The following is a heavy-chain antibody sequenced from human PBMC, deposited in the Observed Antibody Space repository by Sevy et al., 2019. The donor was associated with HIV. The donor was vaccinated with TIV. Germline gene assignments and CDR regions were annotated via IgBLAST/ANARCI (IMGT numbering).Heavy chain of an antibody. Sequence: GGSLRLSCAASGFTFDDYAMHWVRQAPGKGLEWVSGISWNSGSIGYAESVKGRFTISRDNAKNSLYLQMNSLRAEDTALYYCAKSRTENYYYYMDVWGKGTTVTVSS. V-gene: IGHV3-9*01. J-gene: IGHJ6*03. CDR3: AKSRTENYYYYMDV. CDR1: GFTFDDYA. D-gene: IGHD2-21*02. CDR2: ISWNSGSI.